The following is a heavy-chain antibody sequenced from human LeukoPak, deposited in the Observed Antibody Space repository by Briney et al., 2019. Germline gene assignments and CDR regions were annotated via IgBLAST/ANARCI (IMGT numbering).Heavy chain of an antibody. Sequence: SETLSLTCNVLGGPINNHYWTWIRQPPGKGLQSVGYIYSRGSTNYNHSLKSRVIISVDMSKNQLSLRLNSVTATDTAVYYCARLIAGTVGAPFEIWGQGTMVTVSS. D-gene: IGHD1-26*01. CDR3: ARLIAGTVGAPFEI. V-gene: IGHV4-4*09. J-gene: IGHJ3*02. CDR2: IYSRGST. CDR1: GGPINNHY.